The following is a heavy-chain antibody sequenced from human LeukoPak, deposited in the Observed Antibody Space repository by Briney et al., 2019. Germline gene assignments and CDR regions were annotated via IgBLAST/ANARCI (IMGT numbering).Heavy chain of an antibody. J-gene: IGHJ4*02. CDR2: INHSGST. CDR1: GESFSGFD. CDR3: ARVHYYGSGSYQTNADY. Sequence: SETLSLTCAVYGESFSGFDWTWIRQPPGKGLEWIGEINHSGSTNYNPSLKSRVTVSADTSKNQFSLKLTSVTAADTAVYYCARVHYYGSGSYQTNADYWGQGTLVTVSS. D-gene: IGHD3-10*01. V-gene: IGHV4-34*01.